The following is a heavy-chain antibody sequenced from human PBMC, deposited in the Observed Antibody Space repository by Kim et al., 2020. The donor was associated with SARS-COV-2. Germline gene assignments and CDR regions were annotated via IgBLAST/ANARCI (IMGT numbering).Heavy chain of an antibody. CDR3: AREWSYDSSGYYYASYFDY. J-gene: IGHJ4*02. D-gene: IGHD3-22*01. V-gene: IGHV4-31*02. Sequence: SRVTISVDTSKNQFSLKLSSVTAADTAVYYCAREWSYDSSGYYYASYFDYWGQGTLVTVSS.